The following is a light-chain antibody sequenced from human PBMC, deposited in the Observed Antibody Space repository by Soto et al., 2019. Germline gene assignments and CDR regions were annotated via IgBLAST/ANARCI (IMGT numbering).Light chain of an antibody. CDR1: SSNIGSNT. CDR2: SNI. Sequence: QSALTQPPSASGTPGQRVTISCSGSSSNIGSNTVNWYQQLPGTAPKLLIYSNIQRPSGVPDRFSGSKSGTSASLAISGLQSEDEADYYCAAWDDSLNGLYVFGTGTKVTV. V-gene: IGLV1-44*01. J-gene: IGLJ1*01. CDR3: AAWDDSLNGLYV.